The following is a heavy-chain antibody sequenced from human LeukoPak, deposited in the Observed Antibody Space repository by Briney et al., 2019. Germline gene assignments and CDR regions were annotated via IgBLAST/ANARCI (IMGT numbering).Heavy chain of an antibody. CDR3: AKDLKRRWILTGYLYYGMDV. CDR2: ISWDGGST. CDR1: GFTFDDYT. V-gene: IGHV3-43*01. D-gene: IGHD3-9*01. J-gene: IGHJ6*02. Sequence: GGSLRLSCAASGFTFDDYTMYWVRQAPGNGLEWVSLISWDGGSTYYADSVKGRFTISRDNSKNSLYLQMNSLRTEDTALYYCAKDLKRRWILTGYLYYGMDVWGQGTTVTVSS.